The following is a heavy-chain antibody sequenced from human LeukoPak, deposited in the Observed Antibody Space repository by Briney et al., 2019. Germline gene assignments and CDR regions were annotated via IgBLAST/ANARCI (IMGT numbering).Heavy chain of an antibody. Sequence: GASVKVSCKASGYTFTGYYMHWVRQAPGQGLEWMGWINPNSGGTNYAQKFQGRVTMTRDTSISTAYMELSRLRSDDTAVYYCAKPSGAAAAAFDYWGQGTLVTVSS. CDR3: AKPSGAAAAAFDY. D-gene: IGHD6-13*01. J-gene: IGHJ4*02. CDR1: GYTFTGYY. CDR2: INPNSGGT. V-gene: IGHV1-2*02.